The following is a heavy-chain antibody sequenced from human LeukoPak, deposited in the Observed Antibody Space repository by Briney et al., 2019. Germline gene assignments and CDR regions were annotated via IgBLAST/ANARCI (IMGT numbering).Heavy chain of an antibody. J-gene: IGHJ2*01. D-gene: IGHD6-19*01. CDR2: ITSNSTYI. CDR3: AKGYSSGGYWYFDL. CDR1: GFTFSNYN. V-gene: IGHV3-21*04. Sequence: WGSLRLSCAPSGFTFSNYNMDWVRQAPGKGLEWVASITSNSTYIYYADSVKGRFTISRDNAKNSLYLQMNSLRAEDTALYYCAKGYSSGGYWYFDLWGRGTLVTVSS.